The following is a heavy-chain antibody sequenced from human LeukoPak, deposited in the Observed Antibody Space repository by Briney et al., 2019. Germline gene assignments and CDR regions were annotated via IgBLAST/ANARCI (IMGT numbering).Heavy chain of an antibody. D-gene: IGHD3-10*01. CDR3: AKGEFWFGEFLDWFDP. Sequence: PGGSLRLSCAASGFTFSSDGMHWVRQAPGKGLEWVAFIRYDGSNKYYVDSVKGRFTISRDNSKNTLYLQMNSLRAEDTAVYYCAKGEFWFGEFLDWFDPWGQGTLVTVSS. J-gene: IGHJ5*02. V-gene: IGHV3-30*02. CDR1: GFTFSSDG. CDR2: IRYDGSNK.